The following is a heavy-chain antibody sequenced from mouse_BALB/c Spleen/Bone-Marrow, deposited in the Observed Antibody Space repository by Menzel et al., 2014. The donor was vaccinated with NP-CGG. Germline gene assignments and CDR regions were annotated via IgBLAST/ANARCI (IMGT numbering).Heavy chain of an antibody. CDR3: ARGGLHYFDY. Sequence: DLVKPGASVKLSCKASGYTFTSYWINWIKQRPGQGLEWIGRIAPGSGSTYYNEMFKGKAKLIVDTSSSTAYIQLSSLSSEDSAVYFCARGGLHYFDYWGQGTTLTVSS. CDR1: GYTFTSYW. J-gene: IGHJ2*01. D-gene: IGHD3-3*01. V-gene: IGHV1S41*01. CDR2: IAPGSGST.